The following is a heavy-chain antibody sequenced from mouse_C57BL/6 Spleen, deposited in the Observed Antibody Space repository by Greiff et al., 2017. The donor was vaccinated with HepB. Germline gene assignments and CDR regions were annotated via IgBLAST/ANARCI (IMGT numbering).Heavy chain of an antibody. CDR3: ARHGVYYDYDYAMDY. CDR1: GFSFTSYG. Sequence: VQRVESGPGLVAPSQSLSITCTVSGFSFTSYGVHWVRQPPGKGLEWLVVIWSDGSTTYNSALKSRLSISKDNSKSQVFLKMNSLQTDDTAMYYCARHGVYYDYDYAMDYWGQGTSVTVSS. V-gene: IGHV2-6-1*01. J-gene: IGHJ4*01. CDR2: IWSDGST. D-gene: IGHD2-4*01.